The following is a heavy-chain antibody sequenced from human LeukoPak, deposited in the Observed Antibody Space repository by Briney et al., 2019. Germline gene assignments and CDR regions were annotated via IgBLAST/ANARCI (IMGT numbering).Heavy chain of an antibody. Sequence: GGSLRLSCAASGFTFDDYAMHWVRQAPGKGLEWVSLISWDGGSTYYADSVKGRFTISRDNSKTSLYLQMNSLRAEDTALYYCAKDKARQGYYFDYWGQGTLVTVSS. CDR3: AKDKARQGYYFDY. CDR2: ISWDGGST. J-gene: IGHJ4*02. CDR1: GFTFDDYA. V-gene: IGHV3-43D*03.